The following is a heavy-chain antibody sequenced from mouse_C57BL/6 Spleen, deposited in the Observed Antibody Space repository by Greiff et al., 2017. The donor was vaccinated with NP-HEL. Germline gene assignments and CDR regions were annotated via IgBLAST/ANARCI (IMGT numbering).Heavy chain of an antibody. V-gene: IGHV10-1*01. CDR1: GFSFNTYA. CDR3: VRRDSNCAWFGD. J-gene: IGHJ3*01. CDR2: IRSKSNNYAT. Sequence: EVQLVESGGGLVQPKGSLKLSCAASGFSFNTYAMNWVRQAPGKGLEWVARIRSKSNNYATYYADSVKDRFTISRADSESMLYLQMNNVKTEDTAMYYCVRRDSNCAWFGDWGKGTLVTVSA. D-gene: IGHD2-5*01.